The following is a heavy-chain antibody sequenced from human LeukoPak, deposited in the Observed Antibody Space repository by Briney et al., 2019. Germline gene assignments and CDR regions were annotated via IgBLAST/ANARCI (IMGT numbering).Heavy chain of an antibody. Sequence: GGSLRLSCAASGLTFDDRGMSWVRQAPGKGLEWVSGINWNGGSTAYADSVKGRFTISRDNAKKSLYLQMNSLRGEDTVLYYCAREYAALGFDIWGQGTMVTVSS. V-gene: IGHV3-20*04. CDR1: GLTFDDRG. CDR2: INWNGGST. CDR3: AREYAALGFDI. J-gene: IGHJ3*02. D-gene: IGHD7-27*01.